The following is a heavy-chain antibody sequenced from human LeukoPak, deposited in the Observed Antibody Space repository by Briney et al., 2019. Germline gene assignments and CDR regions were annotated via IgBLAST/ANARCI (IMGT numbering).Heavy chain of an antibody. Sequence: SETLSLTCSVSGGAISTYYWNWIRQTPGQGLEWIGHISYGTTDYNPSLESRVTISADTSKNQISLRLTSVTAADTAVYYCARVGIADWGASDLWGQGTTVTVSS. CDR3: ARVGIADWGASDL. CDR2: ISYGTT. D-gene: IGHD6-13*01. V-gene: IGHV4-59*01. CDR1: GGAISTYY. J-gene: IGHJ3*01.